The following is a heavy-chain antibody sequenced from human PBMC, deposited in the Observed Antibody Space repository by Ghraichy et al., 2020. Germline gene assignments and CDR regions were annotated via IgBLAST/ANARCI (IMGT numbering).Heavy chain of an antibody. V-gene: IGHV3-23*01. CDR1: GFTFSSYA. Sequence: LSLTCAASGFTFSSYAMSWVRQAPGKGLEWVSAISGSGGSTYYADSVKGRFTISRDNSKNTLYLQMNSLRAEDTAVYYCAKGTSYLGDYWGQGTLVTVSS. D-gene: IGHD2-2*01. J-gene: IGHJ4*02. CDR2: ISGSGGST. CDR3: AKGTSYLGDY.